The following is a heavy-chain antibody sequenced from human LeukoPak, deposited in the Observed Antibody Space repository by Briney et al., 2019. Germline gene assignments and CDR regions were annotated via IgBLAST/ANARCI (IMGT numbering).Heavy chain of an antibody. J-gene: IGHJ4*02. CDR1: GYTFTSYD. D-gene: IGHD3-22*01. V-gene: IGHV1-8*01. CDR2: MNPNSGNT. CDR3: ASPRSGYRYTFDY. Sequence: GASVKVSCKASGYTFTSYDINWVRQATGLGLEWMGWMNPNSGNTGYAQKFQGRVTMTRNTSISTAYMELSSLRSEDTAVYYCASPRSGYRYTFDYWGQGALVTVSS.